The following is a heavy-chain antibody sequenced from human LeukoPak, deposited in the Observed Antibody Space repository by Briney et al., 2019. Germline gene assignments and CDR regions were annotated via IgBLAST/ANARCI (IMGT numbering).Heavy chain of an antibody. J-gene: IGHJ3*02. CDR2: ISGGGTTI. D-gene: IGHD1-26*01. CDR3: AREGWGLSVADAFDI. V-gene: IGHV3-48*03. CDR1: GFTFSSYE. Sequence: QAGGSLRLSCAASGFTFSSYEMNWVRQAPGKGLEWVSYISGGGTTIYLADSVKGRFTISRDNAKNSLYLQMNSPRAEDTAVYYCAREGWGLSVADAFDIWGQGTMVTVSS.